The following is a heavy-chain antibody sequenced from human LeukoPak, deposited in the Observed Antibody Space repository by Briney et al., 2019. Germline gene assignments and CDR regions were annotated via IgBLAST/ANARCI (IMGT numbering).Heavy chain of an antibody. Sequence: ASVKVSCKASGYTFTSYYMHWVRQAPGQGLEWMGIINPSGGSTSYAQKFQGRVTMTRDTSTSTVYMELSSLRSEDTAVYYCARDNRDCSGGSYYYYYGMDVWGQGTTVTVSS. V-gene: IGHV1-46*01. CDR3: ARDNRDCSGGSYYYYYGMDV. CDR2: INPSGGST. D-gene: IGHD2-15*01. CDR1: GYTFTSYY. J-gene: IGHJ6*02.